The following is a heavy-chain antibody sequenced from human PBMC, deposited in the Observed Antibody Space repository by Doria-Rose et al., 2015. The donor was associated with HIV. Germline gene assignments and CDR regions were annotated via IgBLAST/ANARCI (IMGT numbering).Heavy chain of an antibody. J-gene: IGHJ4*02. D-gene: IGHD6-13*01. V-gene: IGHV2-26*01. CDR1: GVSLSSPGMG. Sequence: QITLKESGPVLVKPTETLTLTCTVSGVSLSSPGMGVSWIRQPPGKALEWLANIYSDDERSYKTSLKSRLTISRGTSKGQVVLTMTDMDPVDTATCYCARIKSSRWYHKYYFDFWGQGTLVIVSA. CDR3: ARIKSSRWYHKYYFDF. CDR2: IYSDDER.